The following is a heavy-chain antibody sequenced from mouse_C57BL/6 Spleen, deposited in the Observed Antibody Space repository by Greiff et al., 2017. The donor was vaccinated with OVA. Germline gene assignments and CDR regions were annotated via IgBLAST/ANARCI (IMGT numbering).Heavy chain of an antibody. CDR3: ARWRLPDYCDY. J-gene: IGHJ2*01. Sequence: VQLQQSGAELVKPGASVKLSCKASGYTFTSYWMEWVKQRPGRGLEWIGRILPNSGGTKYNEKFKGMATFTADKSSNTAYMQLSSLTTEDSAIDDCARWRLPDYCDYWRQGTTRTVSA. CDR2: ILPNSGGT. D-gene: IGHD3-2*02. V-gene: IGHV1-9*01. CDR1: GYTFTSYW.